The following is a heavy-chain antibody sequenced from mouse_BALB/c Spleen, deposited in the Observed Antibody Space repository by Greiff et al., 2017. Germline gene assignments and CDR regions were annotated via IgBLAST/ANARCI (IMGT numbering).Heavy chain of an antibody. J-gene: IGHJ2*01. D-gene: IGHD2-14*01. CDR1: GYSITSDYA. V-gene: IGHV3-2*02. CDR2: ISYSGST. CDR3: ARKRYLSCDY. Sequence: ESGPGLVKPSQSLSLTCTVTGYSITSDYAWNWIRQFPGNKLEWMGYISYSGSTSYNPSLKSRISITRDTSKNQFFLQLNSVTTEDTATYYCARKRYLSCDYGGQGTTLTVSS.